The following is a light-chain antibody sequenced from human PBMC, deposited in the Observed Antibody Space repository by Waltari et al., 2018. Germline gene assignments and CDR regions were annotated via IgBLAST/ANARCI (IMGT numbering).Light chain of an antibody. Sequence: EIVMTQSPATLSVSPGDRATLSCRASQRVSSILAWYQQHPGQAPRLLIYAASTRATGVPARFSGSGSGTDFTLTISSLQSEDFAVYYCQQYNGWPRTFGQGTKVEI. V-gene: IGKV3-15*01. CDR1: QRVSSI. CDR3: QQYNGWPRT. CDR2: AAS. J-gene: IGKJ1*01.